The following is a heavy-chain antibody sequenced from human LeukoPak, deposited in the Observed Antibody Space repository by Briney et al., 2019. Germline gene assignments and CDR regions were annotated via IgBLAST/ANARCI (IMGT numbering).Heavy chain of an antibody. CDR3: ASSGSYSDFDY. J-gene: IGHJ4*02. CDR2: IYSSGSA. Sequence: GGSLRLSCAASGFTTRNNYMSWVRQAPGKGLEWVSIIYSSGSAYYVDSVKGRFTISRDTSKNMVFLQMNSLRAEDAAVYYCASSGSYSDFDYWGQGTLVTVSS. CDR1: GFTTRNNY. V-gene: IGHV3-53*01. D-gene: IGHD3-22*01.